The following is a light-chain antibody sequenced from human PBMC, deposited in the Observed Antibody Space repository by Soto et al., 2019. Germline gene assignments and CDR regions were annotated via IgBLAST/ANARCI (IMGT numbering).Light chain of an antibody. V-gene: IGLV3-21*02. CDR3: QVWDGSRAHHVV. J-gene: IGLJ2*01. Sequence: ADPAGQRTRINRGGNYIGSISVHWYQQKPGQAPVLVVHDDGDRPSGIPERFSGSNSGNMATLTISRVEAGDEADYYCQVWDGSRAHHVVFDGGPKVTVL. CDR2: DDG. CDR1: YIGSIS.